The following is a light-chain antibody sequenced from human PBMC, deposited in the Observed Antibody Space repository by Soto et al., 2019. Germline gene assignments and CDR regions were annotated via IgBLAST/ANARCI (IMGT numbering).Light chain of an antibody. J-gene: IGLJ1*01. Sequence: QSVLTQPPSGSGAPGQRGSISCTGSSSNIGAGYDVHWYQHLPGTAPKLLIYANNNRPSGVPDRFSGSKSGTSASLAITGLQAEDEADYYCQSYDSSRSPLYVFGTGTKVTVL. CDR3: QSYDSSRSPLYV. CDR1: SSNIGAGYD. V-gene: IGLV1-40*01. CDR2: ANN.